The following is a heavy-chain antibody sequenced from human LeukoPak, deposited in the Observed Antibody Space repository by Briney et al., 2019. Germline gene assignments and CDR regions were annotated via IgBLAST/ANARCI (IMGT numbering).Heavy chain of an antibody. V-gene: IGHV4-39*07. J-gene: IGHJ3*02. CDR2: IYYSGST. D-gene: IGHD3-22*01. CDR1: GGSISSSSYY. CDR3: ARDLWLRYDSSGYYPLSLDAFDI. Sequence: SETLSLTCTVSGGSISSSSYYWGWIRQPPGKGLEWIGSIYYSGSTYYNPSLKSRVTISVDTSKNQFSLKLSSVTAADTAVYYCARDLWLRYDSSGYYPLSLDAFDIWGQGTMVTVSS.